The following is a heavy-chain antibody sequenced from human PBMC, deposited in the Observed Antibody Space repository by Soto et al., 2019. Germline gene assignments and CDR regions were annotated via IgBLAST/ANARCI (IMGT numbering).Heavy chain of an antibody. CDR1: GGSISSGGYY. CDR3: ASQYSSSWEVFDY. Sequence: QVQLQESGPGLVKPSQTLSLTCTVSGGSISSGGYYWSWIRQHPGKGLECIGYIYYSGSTYYKPSLKRRFTISVDTSKNQFSLKLSSVTAADTAVYYCASQYSSSWEVFDYWGQGTLVTVSS. J-gene: IGHJ4*02. V-gene: IGHV4-31*03. D-gene: IGHD6-13*01. CDR2: IYYSGST.